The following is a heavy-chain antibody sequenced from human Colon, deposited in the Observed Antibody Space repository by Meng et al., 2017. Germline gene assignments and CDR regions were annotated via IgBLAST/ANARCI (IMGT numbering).Heavy chain of an antibody. CDR3: AKRLWAAAGTGGPFDY. D-gene: IGHD6-13*01. J-gene: IGHJ4*02. Sequence: GGSLRLSCTASGLTFYSHAMNWVRQAPGKGLEWVSGISGDGVDTDYADSVRGRLTISRDNSKNTLYLQMNSLRAEDTAVYYCAKRLWAAAGTGGPFDYWGQGTLVPSPQ. V-gene: IGHV3-23*01. CDR1: GLTFYSHA. CDR2: ISGDGVDT.